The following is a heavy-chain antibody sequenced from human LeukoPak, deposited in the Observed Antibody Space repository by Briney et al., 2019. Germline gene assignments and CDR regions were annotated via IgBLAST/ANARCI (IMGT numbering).Heavy chain of an antibody. Sequence: PSETLSLTCAVYGGSFSGYYWSWIRQPSGKGLEWIGEINHSGSTNYNPSLKSRVTISVDTSKNQFSLKLSSVTAADTAVYYCARDIGYYGYFDYWGQGTLVTVSS. CDR2: INHSGST. V-gene: IGHV4-34*01. D-gene: IGHD1-26*01. CDR3: ARDIGYYGYFDY. J-gene: IGHJ4*02. CDR1: GGSFSGYY.